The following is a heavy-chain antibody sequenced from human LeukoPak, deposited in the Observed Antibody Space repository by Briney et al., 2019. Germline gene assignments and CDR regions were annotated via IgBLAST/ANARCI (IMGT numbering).Heavy chain of an antibody. CDR2: IIPIFGTA. D-gene: IGHD2-2*01. V-gene: IGHV1-69*05. CDR3: ARGARSYTVIVPATYNLDY. Sequence: SVKVSCKASGGTFSSYAISWVRQAPGQGLEWMGGIIPIFGTANYAQKFQGRVTITTDESTSTAYMELSSLRSDDTAVYYCARGARSYTVIVPATYNLDYWGQGTLVTVSS. J-gene: IGHJ4*02. CDR1: GGTFSSYA.